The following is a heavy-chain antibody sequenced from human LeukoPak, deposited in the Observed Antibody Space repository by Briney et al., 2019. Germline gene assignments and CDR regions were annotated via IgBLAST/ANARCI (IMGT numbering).Heavy chain of an antibody. Sequence: PSGTLSLTCAASGGSISSNNWWGWVRPPPGKGLEWSGEIYHRGSPNYNPSLKRRVTISVEKSRHHFFLHLSSVTAAGTAVYYCARDPPSWYTADYWGQGTLVTVSS. D-gene: IGHD6-13*01. J-gene: IGHJ4*02. CDR3: ARDPPSWYTADY. CDR1: GGSISSNNW. V-gene: IGHV4-4*02. CDR2: IYHRGSP.